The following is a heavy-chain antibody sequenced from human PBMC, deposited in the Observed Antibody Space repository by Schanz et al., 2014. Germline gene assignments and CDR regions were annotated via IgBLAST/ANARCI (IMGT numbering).Heavy chain of an antibody. D-gene: IGHD5-12*01. CDR1: GFTVNTNY. V-gene: IGHV3-53*01. CDR3: ARDGGRDGYNLAFDV. CDR2: MYINSGSA. Sequence: EVQLVESGGGLIQPGGSLRLSCAVSGFTVNTNYMSWVRQAPGKGLEWISSMYINSGSAQYADSVKGRFIISRDSSKNTLFLQRTSLRAEDTAVYFCARDGGRDGYNLAFDVWGQGTLVTVSS. J-gene: IGHJ3*01.